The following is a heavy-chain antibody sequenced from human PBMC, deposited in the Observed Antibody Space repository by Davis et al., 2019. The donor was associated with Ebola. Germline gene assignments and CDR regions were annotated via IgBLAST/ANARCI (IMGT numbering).Heavy chain of an antibody. CDR2: IYPGDSDT. CDR3: ARHTRDCSGGSCYPGWFDP. D-gene: IGHD2-15*01. CDR1: GYSFTSYW. J-gene: IGHJ5*02. V-gene: IGHV5-51*01. Sequence: GGSLRLSCKGSGYSFTSYWIGWVRQMPGKGLEWMGIIYPGDSDTRYSPSFQGPVTISADKSISTAYLQWSSLKASDTAMYYCARHTRDCSGGSCYPGWFDPWGQGTLVTVSS.